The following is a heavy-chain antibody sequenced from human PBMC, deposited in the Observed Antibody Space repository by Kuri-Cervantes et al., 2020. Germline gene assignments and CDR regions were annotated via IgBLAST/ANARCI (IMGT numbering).Heavy chain of an antibody. CDR1: GFTFSRYA. J-gene: IGHJ3*02. Sequence: GGSLRLSCAASGFTFSRYAMHWVRQGPGKGLVCISRINSDGSSRNYADSVKGRLTISRDNAKNTLFLQMNSLRAEDTAVYYCAKVRLAYCGGDCYSPHDDAFDIWGQGTMVTVSS. D-gene: IGHD2-21*02. V-gene: IGHV3-74*01. CDR3: AKVRLAYCGGDCYSPHDDAFDI. CDR2: INSDGSSR.